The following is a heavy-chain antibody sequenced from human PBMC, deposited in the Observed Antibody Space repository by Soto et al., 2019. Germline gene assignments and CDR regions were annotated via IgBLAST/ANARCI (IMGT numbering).Heavy chain of an antibody. J-gene: IGHJ4*02. CDR1: GFAFINYG. CDR3: AKVAPSISILWGFDQ. V-gene: IGHV3-30*18. Sequence: GSLRLSCAASGFAFINYGIHWVRQAPGKGLEWVAVISHDGNKEYYADSVKGRFTVSRDNSKKTVYLQMNSLRAEDTAMYYCAKVAPSISILWGFDQWGPGTLVTVSS. CDR2: ISHDGNKE. D-gene: IGHD2-21*01.